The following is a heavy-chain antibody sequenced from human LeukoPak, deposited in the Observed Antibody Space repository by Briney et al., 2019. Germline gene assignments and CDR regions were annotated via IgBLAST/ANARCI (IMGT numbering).Heavy chain of an antibody. CDR2: ISAYNGNT. CDR3: ARGASVVVVPAANDY. Sequence: ASVKVSCKASGHTFTSYGISWVRQAPGQGLEWMGWISAYNGNTNYAQKLQGRVTMTTDTSTSTAYMELRSLRSDDTAVYYCARGASVVVVPAANDYWGQGTLVTVSS. V-gene: IGHV1-18*01. CDR1: GHTFTSYG. J-gene: IGHJ4*02. D-gene: IGHD2-2*01.